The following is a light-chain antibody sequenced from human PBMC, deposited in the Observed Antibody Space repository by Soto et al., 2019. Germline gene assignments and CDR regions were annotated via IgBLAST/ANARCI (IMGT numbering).Light chain of an antibody. CDR2: GAS. Sequence: EIVMTQSPATLSVSPGERATLSCRASQMVSSNLAWYQQRPGQAPRLLIYGASTRATGIPARFSGSGSGTEFTLTISSLQSEDFAVYYCEYYGTSITFGGGTKLDIK. CDR1: QMVSSN. J-gene: IGKJ4*01. V-gene: IGKV3-15*01. CDR3: EYYGTSIT.